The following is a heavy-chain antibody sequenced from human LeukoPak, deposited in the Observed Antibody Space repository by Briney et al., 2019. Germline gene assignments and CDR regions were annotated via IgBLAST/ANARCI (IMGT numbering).Heavy chain of an antibody. D-gene: IGHD3-22*01. V-gene: IGHV3-30*03. CDR1: GFTFSSSW. Sequence: QPGGSLRLSCAVSGFTFSSSWMHWVRQAPGKGLEWVAVISYDGSNKYYADSVKGRFTISRDNSKNTLYLQMNSLRAEDTAVYYCATAPTLTYYYDSSGYYLDYWGQGTLVTVSS. CDR2: ISYDGSNK. CDR3: ATAPTLTYYYDSSGYYLDY. J-gene: IGHJ4*02.